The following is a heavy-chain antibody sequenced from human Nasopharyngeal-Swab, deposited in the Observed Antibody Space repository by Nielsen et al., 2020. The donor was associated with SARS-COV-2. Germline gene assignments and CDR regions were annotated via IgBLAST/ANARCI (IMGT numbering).Heavy chain of an antibody. V-gene: IGHV4-39*01. CDR1: GGSISSRSYY. D-gene: IGHD5-18*01. J-gene: IGHJ6*03. Sequence: SETLSLTCTVSGGSISSRSYYWGWIRQPPGKGLEWIGSIYYSGSTYYNPSLKSRVTISVDTSKNQFSLKLSSVTAADTAVYYCATYGYGSYYYYYMDVWGKGTTVTVSS. CDR3: ATYGYGSYYYYYMDV. CDR2: IYYSGST.